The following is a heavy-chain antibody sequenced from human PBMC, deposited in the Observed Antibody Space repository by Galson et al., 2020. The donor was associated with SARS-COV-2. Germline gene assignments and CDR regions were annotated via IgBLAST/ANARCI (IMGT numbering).Heavy chain of an antibody. CDR3: AGAQGTSYYYGRDV. CDR2: ISYDGSNK. J-gene: IGHJ6*02. CDR1: GFTFSSYG. Sequence: GESLKISCAASGFTFSSYGMHWVRQAPGKGLEWVAVISYDGSNKYYADSVKGRFTISRDNSKNTLYLQMNSLRAEDTAVYYCAGAQGTSYYYGRDVWGQGTTVTVSS. V-gene: IGHV3-30*03.